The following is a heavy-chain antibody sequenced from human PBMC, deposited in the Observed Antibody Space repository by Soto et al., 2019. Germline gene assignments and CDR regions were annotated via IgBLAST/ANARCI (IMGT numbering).Heavy chain of an antibody. CDR1: GGTFSSYA. V-gene: IGHV1-69*01. CDR3: ARDRYYYDSSGYYDY. D-gene: IGHD3-22*01. Sequence: QVQLVQSGAEVKKPGSSVKVSCKASGGTFSSYAISWVRQAPGQGLEWMGGIIPIFGTASHAQKVQGRVTIAADESTSTAYMELSSLSSEDTAVYYCARDRYYYDSSGYYDYWGQGTLVTVSS. J-gene: IGHJ4*02. CDR2: IIPIFGTA.